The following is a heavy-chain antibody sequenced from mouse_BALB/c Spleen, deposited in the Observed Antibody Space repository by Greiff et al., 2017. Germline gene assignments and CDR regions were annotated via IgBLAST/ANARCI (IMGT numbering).Heavy chain of an antibody. J-gene: IGHJ3*01. Sequence: EVQLVESGGGLVKPGGSLKLSCAASGFTFSSYAMSWVRQTPEKRLEWVASISSGGSTYYPDSVKGRFTISRDNARNILYLQMSSLRSEDTAMYYCAREGYYGYAWFAYWGQGTLVTVS. V-gene: IGHV5-6-5*01. D-gene: IGHD1-2*01. CDR1: GFTFSSYA. CDR2: ISSGGST. CDR3: AREGYYGYAWFAY.